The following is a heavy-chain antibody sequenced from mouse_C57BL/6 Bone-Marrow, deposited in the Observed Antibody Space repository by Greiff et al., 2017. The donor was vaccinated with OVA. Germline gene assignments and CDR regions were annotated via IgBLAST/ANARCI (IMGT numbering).Heavy chain of an antibody. CDR2: ISTGGGST. D-gene: IGHD2-3*01. CDR1: GFTFSDYY. J-gene: IGHJ4*01. Sequence: EVQLVESGGGLVQPGGSLKLSCAASGFTFSDYYMYWVRQTPEKRLEWVAYISTGGGSTYYPDTVKGRYTISRDNATNTLYLEMSRLKSEDTAMYYGSAGADGYHVYYYALGDWGLGTSVTVSS. V-gene: IGHV5-12*01. CDR3: SAGADGYHVYYYALGD.